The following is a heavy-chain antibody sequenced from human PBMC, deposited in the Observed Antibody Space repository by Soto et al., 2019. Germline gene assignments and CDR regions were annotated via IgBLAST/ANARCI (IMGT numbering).Heavy chain of an antibody. D-gene: IGHD3-3*01. CDR1: GYTFTSYY. Sequence: GASVKVSCKASGYTFTSYYMHWVRQAPGQGLEWMGIINPSGGSTSYAQKFQGRVTMTRDTSTSTVYMELSSLRSEDTAVYYCARDYDFWSGSPARPYYYYYGMDVWGQGTTVTVS. V-gene: IGHV1-46*01. CDR3: ARDYDFWSGSPARPYYYYYGMDV. J-gene: IGHJ6*02. CDR2: INPSGGST.